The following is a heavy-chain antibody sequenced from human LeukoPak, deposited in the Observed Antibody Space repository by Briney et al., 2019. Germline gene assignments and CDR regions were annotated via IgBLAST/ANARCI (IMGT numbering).Heavy chain of an antibody. J-gene: IGHJ4*02. V-gene: IGHV3-23*01. CDR3: AKDCNGGNCYIDY. CDR2: MSGRGVST. CDR1: GFTFTNYA. Sequence: GGSLRLSYAASGFTFTNYAMSWVRQAPGKGLEWVSGMSGRGVSTYYADSVKGRFTISSDNSKNTLYLQMNSLRAEDTAIYYCAKDCNGGNCYIDYWGQGTLVTVAS. D-gene: IGHD2-15*01.